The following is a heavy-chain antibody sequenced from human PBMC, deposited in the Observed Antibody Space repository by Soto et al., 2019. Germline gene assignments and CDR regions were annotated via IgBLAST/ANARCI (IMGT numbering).Heavy chain of an antibody. V-gene: IGHV3-73*01. CDR3: TRRTGTTGRRFDY. CDR2: IRSKANSYAT. Sequence: AGGSLRLSCAASGFTFSGSAMHWVRQASGKGLEWVGRIRSKANSYATAYAASVKGRFTISRDDSKNTAYLQMNSLKTEDTAVYYCTRRTGTTGRRFDYWGQGTLVTVSS. D-gene: IGHD1-7*01. J-gene: IGHJ4*02. CDR1: GFTFSGSA.